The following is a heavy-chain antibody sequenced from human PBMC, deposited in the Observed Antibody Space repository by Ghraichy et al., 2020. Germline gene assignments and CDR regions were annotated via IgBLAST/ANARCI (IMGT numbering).Heavy chain of an antibody. J-gene: IGHJ5*02. D-gene: IGHD3-9*01. CDR2: INHRGST. CDR1: GGSFSDYY. Sequence: SETLSLTCAVYGGSFSDYYWTWIRQPPGKGLQWIGEINHRGSTNYNPYLKSRVTISLDTSRNQFSLKLNSVTTADTAVYYYASTSYDILTGYQPLDPWGQGTLVTVSS. CDR3: ASTSYDILTGYQPLDP. V-gene: IGHV4-34*01.